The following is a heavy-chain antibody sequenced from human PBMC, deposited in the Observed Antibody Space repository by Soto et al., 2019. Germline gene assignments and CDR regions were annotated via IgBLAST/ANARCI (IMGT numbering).Heavy chain of an antibody. CDR2: IYPGDSDT. Sequence: GESLKISCKGSGYSFTSYWIGWVRQMPGKGLEWMGIIYPGDSDTRYSPSFQGQVTISADKSISTAYLQWSSLKASDTAMYYCARVRITVRGVSRLHDAFDIWGQGTMVTVSS. J-gene: IGHJ3*02. D-gene: IGHD3-10*01. CDR3: ARVRITVRGVSRLHDAFDI. V-gene: IGHV5-51*01. CDR1: GYSFTSYW.